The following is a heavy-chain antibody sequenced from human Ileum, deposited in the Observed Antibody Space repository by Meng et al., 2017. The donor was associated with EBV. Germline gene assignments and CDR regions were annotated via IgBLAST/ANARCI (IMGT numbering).Heavy chain of an antibody. Sequence: QVQLVQSGCELKKSGASVTVSCKASGYTFINYAMNWVRQAPGQGLEWMGWINTNTGNPTYAQGFTRRFVFSLDTSFRTAYLQICSLKAEDTAVYYCARVAPSGYRYFDYWGQGTLVTVSS. J-gene: IGHJ4*02. D-gene: IGHD3-3*01. CDR2: INTNTGNP. CDR3: ARVAPSGYRYFDY. CDR1: GYTFINYA. V-gene: IGHV7-4-1*01.